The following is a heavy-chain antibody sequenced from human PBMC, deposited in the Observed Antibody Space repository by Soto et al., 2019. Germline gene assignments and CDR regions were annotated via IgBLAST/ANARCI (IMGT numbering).Heavy chain of an antibody. V-gene: IGHV1-46*01. CDR2: MNPSDGRT. CDR1: GDTFTKYH. Sequence: QVHLVQSETEVKKPGAAVKVSCKASGDTFTKYHIHWVRQAPGQGLEWMGVMNPSDGRTSFAQRFQGRVTMTRDTYAGTVYMEVSSLRSEDTAIYYCARGGDYYERRPFNMWGQGTMVSVSS. D-gene: IGHD3-22*01. CDR3: ARGGDYYERRPFNM. J-gene: IGHJ3*02.